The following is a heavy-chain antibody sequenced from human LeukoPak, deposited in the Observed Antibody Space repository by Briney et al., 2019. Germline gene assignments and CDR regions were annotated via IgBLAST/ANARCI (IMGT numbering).Heavy chain of an antibody. V-gene: IGHV3-23*01. CDR3: AKGRLYSSGWSPAPVYYYYGMDV. J-gene: IGHJ6*02. CDR2: ISGSGGST. Sequence: PGGSLRLSCAASGFTFSSYAMSWVRQAPGKGLEWVSAISGSGGSTYYADSVKGRFTISRDNSKNTLYLQMNSLRAEDTAVYYCAKGRLYSSGWSPAPVYYYYGMDVWGQGTTVTVSS. D-gene: IGHD6-19*01. CDR1: GFTFSSYA.